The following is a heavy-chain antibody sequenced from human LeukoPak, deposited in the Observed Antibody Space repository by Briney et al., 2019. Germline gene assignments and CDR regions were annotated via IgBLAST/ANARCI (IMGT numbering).Heavy chain of an antibody. J-gene: IGHJ4*02. V-gene: IGHV4-4*07. Sequence: VXGGSITGYYWSWIRRPAGKGLEWIXRIYTSDDINYNPSLKSRVTLSVDTSKNQFSLNLKSVTAADMAAYYCARETLGYCSGGPCPYYFDSWGQGTLVTVSS. CDR2: IYTSDDI. CDR1: GGSITGYY. D-gene: IGHD2-15*01. CDR3: ARETLGYCSGGPCPYYFDS.